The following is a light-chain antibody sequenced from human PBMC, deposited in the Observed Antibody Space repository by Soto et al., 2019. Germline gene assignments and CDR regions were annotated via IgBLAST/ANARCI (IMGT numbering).Light chain of an antibody. CDR3: QQYGSSPPIT. V-gene: IGKV3-20*01. CDR1: HSISSSY. J-gene: IGKJ5*01. Sequence: EIVLTQSPGTLSLSPGERATLSCRARHSISSSYFAWYQQKPGQAPRLLICGASRRATGIPDRFSGSGCGTDFTLTISRLEPEDFAVYYCQQYGSSPPITFGQGTRLEIK. CDR2: GAS.